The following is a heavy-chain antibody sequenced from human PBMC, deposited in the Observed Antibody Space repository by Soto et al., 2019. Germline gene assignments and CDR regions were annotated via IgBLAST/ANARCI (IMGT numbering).Heavy chain of an antibody. V-gene: IGHV3-48*03. J-gene: IGHJ4*02. CDR1: GFTFSRYE. CDR2: ITGTSSTI. Sequence: PGGSLTLSCVASGFTFSRYEMNCVRQAPGKGLEWVSYITGTSSTIYYADSVKGRFTISRDNAKNSLYLQMNSLRAEDTGVYYCGRDPYSGARYYLDLWGQGTQLTVSS. D-gene: IGHD1-26*01. CDR3: GRDPYSGARYYLDL.